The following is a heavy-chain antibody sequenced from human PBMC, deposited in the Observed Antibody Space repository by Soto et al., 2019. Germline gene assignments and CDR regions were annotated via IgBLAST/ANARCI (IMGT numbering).Heavy chain of an antibody. CDR3: AKWSGYGDL. CDR1: GFTFSSYS. V-gene: IGHV3-23*01. Sequence: EVQLLESGGGLVQPGGSLRLSSAVSGFTFSSYSFTWVRQAPGKGLQWVSGISIGGTHTFYADSVKGRFTISRDNSKNTVYLQMHSLRAEDTAVYYCAKWSGYGDLWGQGTLVIVSS. D-gene: IGHD5-12*01. J-gene: IGHJ4*02. CDR2: ISIGGTHT.